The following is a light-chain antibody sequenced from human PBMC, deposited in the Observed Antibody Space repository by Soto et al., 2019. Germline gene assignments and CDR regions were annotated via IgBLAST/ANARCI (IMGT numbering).Light chain of an antibody. Sequence: QSALTQPRSVSGSPGQSVTISCTGTSSDVGGYNYVSWYQQHPGKGPKLMIYDVSERPSGVPDRFSGSKSGTTASLTISGLQAEDEADYYCCSYAGSYTYVLGTGTKVTVL. CDR3: CSYAGSYTYV. CDR2: DVS. V-gene: IGLV2-11*01. CDR1: SSDVGGYNY. J-gene: IGLJ1*01.